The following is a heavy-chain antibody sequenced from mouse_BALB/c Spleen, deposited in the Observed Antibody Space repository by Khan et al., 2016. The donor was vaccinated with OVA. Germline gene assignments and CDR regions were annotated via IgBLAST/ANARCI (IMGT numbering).Heavy chain of an antibody. D-gene: IGHD1-1*01. CDR2: INPHIGET. CDR1: GYSFTGYF. J-gene: IGHJ2*01. CDR3: ARKNGSDVDY. Sequence: VQLKQSGPELVKPGASVKISCKASGYSFTGYFMNWVMQSHGKSLEWIGRINPHIGETFYNQKFKGKATLTVDKSSSTAHMELRSLASEDSAVYYCARKNGSDVDYWGQGTTLTVSS. V-gene: IGHV1-20*02.